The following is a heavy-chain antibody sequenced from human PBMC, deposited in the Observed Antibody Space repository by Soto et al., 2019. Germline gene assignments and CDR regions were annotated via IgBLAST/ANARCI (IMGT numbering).Heavy chain of an antibody. V-gene: IGHV1-8*01. J-gene: IGHJ3*02. CDR1: GYTFTSYD. CDR2: MNPNSGNT. D-gene: IGHD3-22*01. CDR3: ARGPSWYYYFSSGYSAIAFDI. Sequence: ASVKVSCKASGYTFTSYDINWVRQATGQGFEYLGWMNPNSGNTGYVKKFQGRVTMTRDTSISTAYMELSSLRSEDTAVYYCARGPSWYYYFSSGYSAIAFDILAQGTMVTVSS.